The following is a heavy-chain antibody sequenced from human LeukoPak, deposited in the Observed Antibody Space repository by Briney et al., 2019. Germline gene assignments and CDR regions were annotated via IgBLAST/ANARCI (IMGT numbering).Heavy chain of an antibody. CDR1: GGSFSGYY. D-gene: IGHD2-15*01. J-gene: IGHJ4*02. CDR3: ARGYCSGGSCYWGYYFDY. Sequence: SETLSLTCAVDGGSFSGYYWSWIRQPPGKGLEWIGEINHSGSTNYNPSLKSRVTISVDTSKNQFSLKLSSVTAADTAVYYCARGYCSGGSCYWGYYFDYWGQGTLVTVSS. V-gene: IGHV4-34*01. CDR2: INHSGST.